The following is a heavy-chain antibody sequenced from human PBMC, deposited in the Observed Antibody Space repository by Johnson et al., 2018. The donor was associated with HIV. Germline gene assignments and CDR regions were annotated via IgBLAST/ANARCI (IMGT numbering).Heavy chain of an antibody. D-gene: IGHD5-24*01. CDR3: ARACRDGYTCDVYDI. J-gene: IGHJ3*02. CDR1: GFTFSNYV. CDR2: IGTAGDT. Sequence: VQLVESGGGVVQPGRSLRLSCAASGFTFSNYVMHWVRQATGKGLEWVSAIGTAGDTYYPGSVTGRFTISRDNSKNTLYLQMNSLRAEDTAVYYCARACRDGYTCDVYDIWGQGTMVTVSS. V-gene: IGHV3-13*01.